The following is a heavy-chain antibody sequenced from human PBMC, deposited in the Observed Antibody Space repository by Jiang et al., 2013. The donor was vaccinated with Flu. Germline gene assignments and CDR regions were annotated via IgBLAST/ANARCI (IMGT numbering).Heavy chain of an antibody. CDR3: AHAYQLLYVFGMDWFDP. CDR2: IYWDDDK. Sequence: KPTQTLTLTCTFSGFSLSTSGVGVGWIRQPPGKALEWLALIYWDDDKRYSPSLKSRLTITKDTSKNQVVLTMTNMDPVDTATYYRAHAYQLLYVFGMDWFDPWGQGTLVTVSS. J-gene: IGHJ5*02. D-gene: IGHD2-2*02. V-gene: IGHV2-5*02. CDR1: GFSLSTSGVG.